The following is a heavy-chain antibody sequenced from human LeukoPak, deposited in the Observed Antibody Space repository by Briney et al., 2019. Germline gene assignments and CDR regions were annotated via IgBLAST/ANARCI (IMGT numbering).Heavy chain of an antibody. Sequence: GGSLRLSCAASGFSFTNYAMSWVRQAPGKGLEWVSHISASGSTYYSDSVQGRFTVSRDNAKNTLYLQMNSLRAEDTAVYYCTRSLSGYDYSPDYWGQGTLVTVSS. CDR1: GFSFTNYA. CDR2: ISASGST. D-gene: IGHD6-25*01. V-gene: IGHV3-23*01. CDR3: TRSLSGYDYSPDY. J-gene: IGHJ4*02.